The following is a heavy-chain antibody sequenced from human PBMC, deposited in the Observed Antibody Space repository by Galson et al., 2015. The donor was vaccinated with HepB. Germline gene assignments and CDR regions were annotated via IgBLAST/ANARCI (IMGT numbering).Heavy chain of an antibody. CDR2: FHPGGII. Sequence: LSLTCTVSGGSISSYRWVWIRQPAGEGLEWIGRFHPGGIINYKPSLKSRITVSVDTSKNQFSLRLTSVTAADTAVYYCARDLYASGLGDNAFDIWGQGTMVTVSS. CDR1: GGSISSYR. CDR3: ARDLYASGLGDNAFDI. J-gene: IGHJ3*02. V-gene: IGHV4-4*07. D-gene: IGHD3-10*01.